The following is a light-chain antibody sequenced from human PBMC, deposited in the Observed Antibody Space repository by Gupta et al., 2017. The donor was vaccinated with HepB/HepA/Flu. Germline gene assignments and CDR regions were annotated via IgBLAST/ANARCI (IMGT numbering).Light chain of an antibody. J-gene: IGLJ2*01. Sequence: QSALTQPASVSGSLGQSITISCTGTSSDVGAYDAVSWYQQYPGKAPKLLIYDVNSRPSGVSNRFPGSKSGNTASLTISGLQAEDETDYYCSSFSRTSTLVVFGGGTKLTV. V-gene: IGLV2-14*03. CDR1: SSDVGAYDA. CDR2: DVN. CDR3: SSFSRTSTLVV.